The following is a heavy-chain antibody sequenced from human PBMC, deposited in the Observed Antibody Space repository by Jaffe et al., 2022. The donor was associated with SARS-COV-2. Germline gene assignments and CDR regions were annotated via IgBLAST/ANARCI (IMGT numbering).Heavy chain of an antibody. Sequence: QLQLQESGPGLVKPSETLSLTCTVSGGSISTSTYYWGWIRQPPGKGLEWIGDIFNSGDTNYNPSLKTRATIFVDWSKNQFSLKVGSVTAADTAVYYCARRLANYYDTSGFHYSGGVDIWGQGTMVTVSS. CDR3: ARRLANYYDTSGFHYSGGVDI. CDR1: GGSISTSTYY. D-gene: IGHD3-22*01. V-gene: IGHV4-39*01. CDR2: IFNSGDT. J-gene: IGHJ3*02.